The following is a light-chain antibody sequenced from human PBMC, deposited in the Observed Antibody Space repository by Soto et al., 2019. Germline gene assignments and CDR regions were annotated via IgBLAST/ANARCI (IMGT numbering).Light chain of an antibody. J-gene: IGLJ2*01. V-gene: IGLV2-14*03. Sequence: QSALTQPASVSGSPGQSITISCTGTSSDVGLYNYVSWYQQHPGKAPKLLIYDVSDRPSGVSNRFSGSKSGSTASLTISGLQAEDEGDYYCSSYTSSSTPLFGGGTKLTVL. CDR2: DVS. CDR1: SSDVGLYNY. CDR3: SSYTSSSTPL.